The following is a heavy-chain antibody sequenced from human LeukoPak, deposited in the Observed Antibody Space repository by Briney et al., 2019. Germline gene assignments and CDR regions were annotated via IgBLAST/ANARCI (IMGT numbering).Heavy chain of an antibody. CDR3: ASPDTAMVPYAFDI. Sequence: SQTLSLTCTVSGGSISSGGYYWSWIRQPPGKGLEWIGYIYHSGSTYYNPSLKSRVTISVDRSKNQFSLKLSSVTAADTAVYYCASPDTAMVPYAFDIWGQGTMVTVSS. D-gene: IGHD5-18*01. J-gene: IGHJ3*02. V-gene: IGHV4-30-2*01. CDR1: GGSISSGGYY. CDR2: IYHSGST.